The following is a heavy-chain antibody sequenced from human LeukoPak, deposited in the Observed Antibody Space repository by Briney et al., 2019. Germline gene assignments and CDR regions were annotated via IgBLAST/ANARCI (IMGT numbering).Heavy chain of an antibody. CDR2: VNSDGSST. V-gene: IGHV3-74*01. Sequence: GGSLRLSCAASGFTFSSYWMHWVRQAPGKGLVWVSRVNSDGSSTSYADSVKGRFTISRDNAKNTLYLQMNSLRAEDTAVYYCAREQANSYYDFWSGQNSLLDYWGQGTLVTVSS. CDR1: GFTFSSYW. CDR3: AREQANSYYDFWSGQNSLLDY. J-gene: IGHJ4*02. D-gene: IGHD3-3*01.